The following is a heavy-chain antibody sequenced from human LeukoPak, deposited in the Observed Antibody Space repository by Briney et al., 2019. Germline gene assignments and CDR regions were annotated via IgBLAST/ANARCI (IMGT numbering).Heavy chain of an antibody. D-gene: IGHD2-2*01. J-gene: IGHJ5*02. CDR3: ARAGDIVVVPAAIRFDP. CDR2: INAGNGNT. Sequence: ASVKVSCKDSGYAFTSYAMHWVRQATGQRLEWMGWINAGNGNTKYSQKFQGRVTITRDTSASTAYMELSSLRSEDTAVYYCARAGDIVVVPAAIRFDPWGQGTLVTVSS. V-gene: IGHV1-3*01. CDR1: GYAFTSYA.